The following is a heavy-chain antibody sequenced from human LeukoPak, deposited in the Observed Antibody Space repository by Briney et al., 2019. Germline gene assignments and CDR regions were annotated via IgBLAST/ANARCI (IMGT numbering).Heavy chain of an antibody. J-gene: IGHJ4*02. CDR2: ISAYNGNT. CDR3: ARVPSLNIDY. V-gene: IGHV1-18*01. Sequence: ASVKVSFTSSVYTFTSYGISWVRQSPGQGLEWMGWISAYNGNTNYAQKLQGRVTMTTDTSTSTAYMELRSLRSDDTAVYYCARVPSLNIDYWGQGTLVTVSS. CDR1: VYTFTSYG. D-gene: IGHD3-16*02.